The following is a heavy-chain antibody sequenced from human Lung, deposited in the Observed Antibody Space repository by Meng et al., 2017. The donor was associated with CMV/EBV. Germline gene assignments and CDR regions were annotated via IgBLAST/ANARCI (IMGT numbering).Heavy chain of an antibody. Sequence: SCAASGFTFSSYAMSWVRQAPGKGLEWVSAISCSGGSTYYADSVKGRFTISRDNSKNTMYLQMNSLRAEDTAVYYCAKGAAAAGFDPWDQGTLVTVAS. CDR3: AKGAAAAGFDP. J-gene: IGHJ5*02. CDR1: GFTFSSYA. CDR2: ISCSGGST. V-gene: IGHV3-23*01. D-gene: IGHD6-13*01.